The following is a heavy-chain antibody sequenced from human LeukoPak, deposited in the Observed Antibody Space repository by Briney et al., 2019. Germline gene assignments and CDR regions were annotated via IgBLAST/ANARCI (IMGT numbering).Heavy chain of an antibody. D-gene: IGHD3-9*01. V-gene: IGHV1-2*02. CDR1: GYTFTGYY. CDR3: ARGFYDIPTRIMDY. J-gene: IGHJ4*02. CDR2: INPNSGGT. Sequence: ASVKVSCKASGYTFTGYYMHWVRQAPGQGLEWMGWINPNSGGTNYAQKFQGRVTMTRDTSISTAYMELSRLRSDDTAVYYCARGFYDIPTRIMDYWGQGNLVTVSS.